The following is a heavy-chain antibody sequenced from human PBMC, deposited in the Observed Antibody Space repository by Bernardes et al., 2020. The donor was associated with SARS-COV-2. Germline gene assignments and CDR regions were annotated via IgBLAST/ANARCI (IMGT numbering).Heavy chain of an antibody. CDR2: IKQDGNK. J-gene: IGHJ3*01. V-gene: IGHV3-7*01. CDR3: ARGDDDAFDV. Sequence: GGSLRLSCAASGFTFSSYWMSWVRQAPGKGLEWVANIKQDGNKYYADSVQGRFTISRDNSKNTLYLQMNSLRAEDTAVYFCARGDDDAFDVWGQGTMVTVSS. CDR1: GFTFSSYW. D-gene: IGHD2-21*01.